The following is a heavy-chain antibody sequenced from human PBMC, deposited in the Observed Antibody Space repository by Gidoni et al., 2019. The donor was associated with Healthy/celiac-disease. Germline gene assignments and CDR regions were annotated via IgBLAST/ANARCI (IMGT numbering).Heavy chain of an antibody. Sequence: QVQLVESGGGLVKPGGSLRLSCSASGFPFSDYYMSWIRQAPGKGLEWVSCISSSGSTIYYADSVKGRFAISRDNAKNSLYLQMNSLGAEDTAVYYCARDGDGYNRFDYWGQGTLVTVSS. CDR3: ARDGDGYNRFDY. CDR1: GFPFSDYY. D-gene: IGHD5-12*01. J-gene: IGHJ4*02. CDR2: ISSSGSTI. V-gene: IGHV3-11*01.